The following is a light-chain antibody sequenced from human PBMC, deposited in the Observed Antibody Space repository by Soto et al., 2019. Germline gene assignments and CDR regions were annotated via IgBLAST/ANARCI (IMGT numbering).Light chain of an antibody. Sequence: QSALTQPASVSGSPGQSITISCTGASSDVGNCNCVSWYQQHPGKAPKLMIYEVSNRPSGVSDRFSGSKAGNTASLTISGLQAEDEADYYCAAWDDSLSGWVFGGGTKVTVL. CDR2: EVS. CDR1: SSDVGNCNC. V-gene: IGLV2-14*01. J-gene: IGLJ3*02. CDR3: AAWDDSLSGWV.